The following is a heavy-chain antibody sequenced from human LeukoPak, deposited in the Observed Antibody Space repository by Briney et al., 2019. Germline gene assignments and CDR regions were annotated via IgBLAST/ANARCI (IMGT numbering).Heavy chain of an antibody. D-gene: IGHD2-15*01. Sequence: GGSLRLSCAASGFAFNSYDMTWVRRAPGKGLEWVSLITTDTYYADSVQGRFTISRDNSKSTLCLQMNSLRAEDTAVYYCAKQLGYCSDGSCYFPYWGQGTLVTVSS. CDR3: AKQLGYCSDGSCYFPY. CDR1: GFAFNSYD. CDR2: ITTDT. J-gene: IGHJ4*02. V-gene: IGHV3-23*01.